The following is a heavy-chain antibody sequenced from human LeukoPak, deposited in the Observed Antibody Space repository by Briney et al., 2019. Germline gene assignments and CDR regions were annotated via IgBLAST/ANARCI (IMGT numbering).Heavy chain of an antibody. Sequence: SETLSLTCAVYGGSFSGYYRSWIRQPPGKGLEWIGEINHSGSTNYNPSLKSRVTISVDTSKNQFSLKLSSVTAADTAVYYCARGHKLYYYGSGSRDFGYWGQGTLVTVSS. V-gene: IGHV4-34*01. J-gene: IGHJ4*02. CDR3: ARGHKLYYYGSGSRDFGY. CDR1: GGSFSGYY. D-gene: IGHD3-10*01. CDR2: INHSGST.